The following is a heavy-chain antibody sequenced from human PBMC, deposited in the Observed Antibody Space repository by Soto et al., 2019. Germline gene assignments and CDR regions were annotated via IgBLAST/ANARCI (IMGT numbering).Heavy chain of an antibody. Sequence: ASVKASCKASGYTFTSYGISWVRQAPGQGLEWMGWISAYNGNTNYAQKLQGRVTMTTDTSTSTAYMELRSLRSDDTAVYYCAGTQITYYYYGMDVWGQGTTVTVS. D-gene: IGHD1-20*01. CDR1: GYTFTSYG. V-gene: IGHV1-18*01. CDR2: ISAYNGNT. J-gene: IGHJ6*02. CDR3: AGTQITYYYYGMDV.